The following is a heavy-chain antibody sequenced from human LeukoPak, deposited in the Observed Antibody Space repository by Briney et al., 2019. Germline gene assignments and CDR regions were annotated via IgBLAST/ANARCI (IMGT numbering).Heavy chain of an antibody. CDR1: GFTFSTYA. V-gene: IGHV3-30*04. Sequence: GGSLRLSCAASGFTFSTYAIHWVRQAPGKGLEWVAVISFDGVNTFYADSVKGRFTISRDNSKNTLYLQISSLRAEDTALYYCAKDRLGAAAGDYFDYWGQGTLVTVSS. CDR2: ISFDGVNT. D-gene: IGHD6-13*01. CDR3: AKDRLGAAAGDYFDY. J-gene: IGHJ4*02.